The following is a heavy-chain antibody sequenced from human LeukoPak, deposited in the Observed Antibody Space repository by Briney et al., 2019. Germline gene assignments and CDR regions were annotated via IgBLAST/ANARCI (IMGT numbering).Heavy chain of an antibody. CDR1: GGSISSYY. D-gene: IGHD6-19*01. J-gene: IGHJ4*02. CDR2: IYYSGST. CDR3: ARASVKVAGTGFDY. V-gene: IGHV4-59*01. Sequence: SETLSLTCSVSGGSISSYYWSWIRQPPGKGLEWIGYIYYSGSTNYNPSLKSRVTISVDTSKNQFSLKLSSVTAADTAVYYCARASVKVAGTGFDYWGQGTLVTVSS.